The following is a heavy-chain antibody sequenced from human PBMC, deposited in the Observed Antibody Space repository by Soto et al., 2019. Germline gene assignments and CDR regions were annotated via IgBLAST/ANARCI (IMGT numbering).Heavy chain of an antibody. D-gene: IGHD3-22*01. CDR3: ARVTSMIVVVIDY. V-gene: IGHV1-18*01. CDR1: GYTFTSYS. J-gene: IGHJ4*02. Sequence: AAVKVSCKASGYTFTSYSIRWVLQAPGQGLEWMGWISAYNGNTNYAQKLQGRVTMTTDTSTSTAYMGLRSLRSDDTAVYYCARVTSMIVVVIDYWGQGTLVTVSS. CDR2: ISAYNGNT.